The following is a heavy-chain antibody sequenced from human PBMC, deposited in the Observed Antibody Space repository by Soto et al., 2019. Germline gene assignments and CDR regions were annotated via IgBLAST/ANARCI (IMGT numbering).Heavy chain of an antibody. CDR2: IYYSGST. V-gene: IGHV4-59*01. D-gene: IGHD6-13*01. CDR1: GGSISSYY. Sequence: SETLSLTCTVSGGSISSYYWSWIRQPPGKGLEWIGYIYYSGSTNYNPSLKSRVTISVDTSKNQFSLKLSSVTAADTAVYYCARFITAAGYFDPWGQGTLVTAPQ. CDR3: ARFITAAGYFDP. J-gene: IGHJ4*02.